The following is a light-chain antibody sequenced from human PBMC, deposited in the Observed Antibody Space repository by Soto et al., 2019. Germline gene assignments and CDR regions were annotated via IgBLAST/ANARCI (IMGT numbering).Light chain of an antibody. J-gene: IGLJ2*01. CDR2: NDN. V-gene: IGLV1-44*01. CDR3: ASWDDSLKGVI. Sequence: QPVLTQPPSASGTPGQRVTISCSGRSSNIGSNSVNWYQQLQGTAPKLLIYNDNKRPSGVPDRFSGSKSGTSASLAISGLQSEDEADYYCASWDDSLKGVIFGVGTKLTVL. CDR1: SSNIGSNS.